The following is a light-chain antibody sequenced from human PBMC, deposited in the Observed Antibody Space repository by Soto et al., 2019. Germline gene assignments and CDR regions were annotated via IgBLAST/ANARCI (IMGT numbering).Light chain of an antibody. CDR3: QQRNIWPPVT. CDR2: GAF. Sequence: ELVLTQSPATLSLSPGASATLSCRASPSVTNYLAWYQQKPGQAHRLIIYGAFNRATGIPARFSGSGAGTDFTLTISSLEPDDFAVYDCQQRNIWPPVTFGQGTRLEIK. J-gene: IGKJ5*01. V-gene: IGKV3-11*01. CDR1: PSVTNY.